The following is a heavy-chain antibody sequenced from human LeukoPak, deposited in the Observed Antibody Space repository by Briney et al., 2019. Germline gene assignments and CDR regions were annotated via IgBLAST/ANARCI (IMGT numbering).Heavy chain of an antibody. D-gene: IGHD4-17*01. CDR3: ASIPTLDYGEPPYLDC. CDR1: GGTFSSYA. V-gene: IGHV1-69*06. CDR2: IIPIFGTA. Sequence: ASVKVSCKASGGTFSSYAISWVRQAPGQGLEWMGGIIPIFGTANYAQKFQGRVTITADKSASTAYMELSSLRSEDTAVYYCASIPTLDYGEPPYLDCLGQGTLVSVCS. J-gene: IGHJ4*02.